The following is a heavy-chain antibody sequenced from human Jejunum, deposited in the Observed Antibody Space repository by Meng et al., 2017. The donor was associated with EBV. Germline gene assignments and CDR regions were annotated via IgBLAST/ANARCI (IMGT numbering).Heavy chain of an antibody. CDR2: ILDSGGTT. D-gene: IGHD3-16*01. CDR1: VSTFTSDV. J-gene: IGHJ4*02. V-gene: IGHV3-23*01. Sequence: VQLLAAGGGLVATGGLLLLCSVSSVSTFTSDVRICFRREPAERLQWCSAILDSGGTTHYRPSLQSRLTITSDSSRNKVVLKMNSMKAVDTAVYYCALAATIMRGAPVYWGQGALVTVSS. CDR3: ALAATIMRGAPVY.